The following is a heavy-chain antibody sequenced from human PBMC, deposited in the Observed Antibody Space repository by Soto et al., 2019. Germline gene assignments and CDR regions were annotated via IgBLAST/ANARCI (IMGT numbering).Heavy chain of an antibody. Sequence: QLQLQESGPGLVKPSETLSLTCTVSGGSISSSSYYWGWIRQPPGKGLEWIGSIYYSGSTYYNPSLKSRVTISVDTSKNQFSLKLSSVTAADMAVYYCARLGYYDSSGYFLFDYWGQGTLVTVSS. D-gene: IGHD3-22*01. CDR2: IYYSGST. CDR3: ARLGYYDSSGYFLFDY. CDR1: GGSISSSSYY. J-gene: IGHJ4*02. V-gene: IGHV4-39*01.